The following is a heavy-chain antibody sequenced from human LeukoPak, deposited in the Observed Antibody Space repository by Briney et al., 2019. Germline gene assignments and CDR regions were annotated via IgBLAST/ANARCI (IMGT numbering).Heavy chain of an antibody. CDR1: GGSISSYY. D-gene: IGHD5-18*01. CDR3: ARAKIQLWLRIYYFDY. J-gene: IGHJ4*02. V-gene: IGHV4-59*01. Sequence: PSETLSLTCTVSGGSISSYYWSWIRQPPGKGLEWIGYIYYSGSINYNPSLKSRVTISVDTSKNQFSLKLSSVTAADTAVYYCARAKIQLWLRIYYFDYWGQGTLVTVSS. CDR2: IYYSGSI.